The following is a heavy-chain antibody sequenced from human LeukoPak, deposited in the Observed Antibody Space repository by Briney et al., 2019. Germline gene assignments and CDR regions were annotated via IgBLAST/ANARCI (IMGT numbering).Heavy chain of an antibody. CDR1: GFTFSSYW. V-gene: IGHV3-7*01. CDR3: ARDRGIHGWFDP. CDR2: IKQDGSEK. D-gene: IGHD3-10*01. Sequence: GGSLRLSCAASGFTFSSYWMSLVRQAPGKGREWVANIKQDGSEKYYVDSVKGRFTISRDNSINTLYLQMNSLRPEDAAVYYCARDRGIHGWFDPWGQGTLVTVSS. J-gene: IGHJ5*02.